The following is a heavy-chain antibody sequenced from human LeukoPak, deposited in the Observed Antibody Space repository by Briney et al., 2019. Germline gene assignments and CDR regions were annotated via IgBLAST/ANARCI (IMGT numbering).Heavy chain of an antibody. D-gene: IGHD6-13*01. CDR2: ISGSGGST. V-gene: IGHV3-23*01. CDR1: GFTFSSYA. J-gene: IGHJ5*02. CDR3: AKDPSPSSSWYNWFDP. Sequence: GGSPRLSCAASGFTFSSYAMSWVRQAPGKGLEWVSAISGSGGSTYYADSVKGRFTISRDNSKNTLYLQMNSLRAEDTAVYYCAKDPSPSSSWYNWFDPWGQGTLVTVSS.